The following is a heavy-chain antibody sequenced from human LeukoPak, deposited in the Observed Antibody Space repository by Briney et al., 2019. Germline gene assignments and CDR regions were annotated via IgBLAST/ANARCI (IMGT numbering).Heavy chain of an antibody. Sequence: GGSLRLSCAASGFTFSSYAMSWVRQAPGKGLEWVSAISGSGDSTYYADSVKGRFTISRDNSKNALYLQMNSLRAEDTAVYYCAKSLVPAPEYYFDYWGQGTLVTVSS. CDR2: ISGSGDST. CDR3: AKSLVPAPEYYFDY. V-gene: IGHV3-23*01. D-gene: IGHD1-14*01. CDR1: GFTFSSYA. J-gene: IGHJ4*02.